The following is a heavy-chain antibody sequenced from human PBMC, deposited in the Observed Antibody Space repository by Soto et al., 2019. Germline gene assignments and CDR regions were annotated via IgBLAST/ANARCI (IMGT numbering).Heavy chain of an antibody. CDR2: ISYDGTNK. J-gene: IGHJ4*02. Sequence: GGSLRLSCAASGFSFSISPMHWVRQAPGKGPEWVALISYDGTNKFYADSVKGRFTISRDNSKSTLYLQVDSLRPEDAAVYYCARDPKTSGGQHWAFNYFDSWGQVTLVTVSS. CDR3: ARDPKTSGGQHWAFNYFDS. V-gene: IGHV3-30-3*01. D-gene: IGHD7-27*01. CDR1: GFSFSISP.